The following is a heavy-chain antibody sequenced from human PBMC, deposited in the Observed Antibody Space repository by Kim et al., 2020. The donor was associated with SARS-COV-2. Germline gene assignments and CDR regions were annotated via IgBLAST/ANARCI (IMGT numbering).Heavy chain of an antibody. Sequence: SSSSSYIYYADSVKGRFTISRDNAKNSLYLQMNSLRAEDTAVYYCARGTYWGQGTLVTVSS. V-gene: IGHV3-21*01. CDR2: SSSSSYI. CDR3: ARGTY. J-gene: IGHJ4*02.